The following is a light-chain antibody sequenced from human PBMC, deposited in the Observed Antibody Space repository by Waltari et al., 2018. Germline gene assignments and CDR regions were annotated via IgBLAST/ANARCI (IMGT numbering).Light chain of an antibody. CDR2: DVS. CDR1: SIDVRGYNS. CDR3: SSQSSNDVVL. J-gene: IGLJ2*01. V-gene: IGLV2-14*01. Sequence: QSALTQPAPVSGSPGQSVTIFCAGTSIDVRGYNSVSWYQEHPGQAPRVIIYDVSDRPSGVSDRFSGSKSGNTASLTISGLQAEDEADYYCSSQSSNDVVLFGGGTKLTVL.